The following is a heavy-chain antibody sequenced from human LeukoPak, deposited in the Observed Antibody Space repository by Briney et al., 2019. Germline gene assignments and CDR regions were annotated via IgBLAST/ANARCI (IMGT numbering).Heavy chain of an antibody. V-gene: IGHV3-21*01. Sequence: GGSLRLSCAASGFTFSSYSMNWVRQAPGKGLEWVSSISGSSSYIYYADSVKGRFTISRDNAKNSLYLQMNSLRAEDTAVYYCARVEHPMMVPVYWGQGTLVTVSS. CDR1: GFTFSSYS. J-gene: IGHJ4*02. CDR3: ARVEHPMMVPVY. CDR2: ISGSSSYI. D-gene: IGHD1/OR15-1a*01.